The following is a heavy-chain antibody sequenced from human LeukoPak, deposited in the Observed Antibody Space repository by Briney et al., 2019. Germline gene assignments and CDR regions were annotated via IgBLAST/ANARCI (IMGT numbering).Heavy chain of an antibody. CDR2: ISYDGSNK. D-gene: IGHD3-10*01. CDR1: GFTFSSYA. V-gene: IGHV3-30-3*01. CDR3: ARGRTWEYYGTRSYYNTGPNFDY. J-gene: IGHJ4*02. Sequence: GGSLRLSCAASGFTFSSYAMHWVRQAPGKGLEWVAVISYDGSNKYYADSVKGRFTISRDNSKNTLYLQMNSLRAEDTAVYYCARGRTWEYYGTRSYYNTGPNFDYWGQGTLVTVSS.